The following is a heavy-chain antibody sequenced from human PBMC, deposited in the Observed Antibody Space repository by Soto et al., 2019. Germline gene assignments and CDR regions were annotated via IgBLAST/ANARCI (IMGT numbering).Heavy chain of an antibody. CDR1: GFTLSSFG. Sequence: PGGSLRLSCAASGFTLSSFGMHWVRQAPGKGLEWVAGISHDGSNEEYADSVNDRFIISKDNSRNTLYLEMSSLTVEDTALYYCAKERKYQLSTYHFDYWGQGTLVTVSS. CDR3: AKERKYQLSTYHFDY. V-gene: IGHV3-30*18. D-gene: IGHD2-2*01. J-gene: IGHJ4*02. CDR2: ISHDGSNE.